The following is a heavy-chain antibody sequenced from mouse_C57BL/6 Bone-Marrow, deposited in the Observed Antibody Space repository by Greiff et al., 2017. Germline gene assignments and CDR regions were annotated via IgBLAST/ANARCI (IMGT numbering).Heavy chain of an antibody. CDR3: ARRGWLLSYYYAIDY. V-gene: IGHV1-85*01. CDR2: IYSRDGST. J-gene: IGHJ4*01. CDR1: GYTFTRYD. Sequence: QVQLQQSGPELVKPGASVKLSCKASGYTFTRYDINWVKQRPGQGLEWIGWIYSRDGSTKYNEKSKGKATLTVDTSSSTAYMARHSLTSEDSAVYFCARRGWLLSYYYAIDYWGQGTSVTVSS. D-gene: IGHD2-3*01.